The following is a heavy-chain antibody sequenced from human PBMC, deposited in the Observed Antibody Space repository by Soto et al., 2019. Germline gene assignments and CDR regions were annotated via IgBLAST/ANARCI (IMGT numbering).Heavy chain of an antibody. Sequence: QVQLVQSGAEVKRPGASVKVSCKASGYTFTSYEINWVRQATGQGLEWMGWMNPNSGNTVYAQKFQGRVTMTRNTSISTAYMELSSLRSEDTAVYYCVRDKVVGATGNWGQGTLVTVSS. J-gene: IGHJ4*02. CDR1: GYTFTSYE. CDR2: MNPNSGNT. D-gene: IGHD1-1*01. CDR3: VRDKVVGATGN. V-gene: IGHV1-8*01.